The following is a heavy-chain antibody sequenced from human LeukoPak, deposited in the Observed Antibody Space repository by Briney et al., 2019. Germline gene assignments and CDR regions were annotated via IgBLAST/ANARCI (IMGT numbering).Heavy chain of an antibody. CDR1: GFSVSGNF. CDR2: IYAGGAT. V-gene: IGHV3-53*01. Sequence: GGSLRLSCTASGFSVSGNFMTWVRQAPGKGLEWISFIYAGGATSYADSVKGRFTLSRNNSKNTIYLQLNSLRVEDTAVYYCARGRSRSSSGWYFDYWGQGTLVTVSS. J-gene: IGHJ4*02. CDR3: ARGRSRSSSGWYFDY. D-gene: IGHD3-22*01.